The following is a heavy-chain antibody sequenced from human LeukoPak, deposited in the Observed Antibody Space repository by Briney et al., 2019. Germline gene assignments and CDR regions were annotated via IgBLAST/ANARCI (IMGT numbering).Heavy chain of an antibody. V-gene: IGHV1-69*05. CDR3: ASRRTTGTTRPVDY. D-gene: IGHD1-1*01. CDR2: IIPIFGTA. J-gene: IGHJ4*02. CDR1: GGTFSSYA. Sequence: SVKVSCKASGGTFSSYAISWVRQAPGQGLEWMGGIIPIFGTANYAQKFQGRVTITTDESTSTAYMGLSSLRSEDTAVYYCASRRTTGTTRPVDYWGQGTLVTVSS.